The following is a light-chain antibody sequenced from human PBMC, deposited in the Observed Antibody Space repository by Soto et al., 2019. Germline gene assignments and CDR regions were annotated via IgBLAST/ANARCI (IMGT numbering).Light chain of an antibody. CDR3: QQYTTSPFT. V-gene: IGKV3-20*01. Sequence: EIVLTQSPGTLSLSPGERATLYCRASQSVGSNYLAWYQQKPGQARRVLIYGASSRATGIPARFSGSGSGAAFTLTISRLEPEDFEVYYCQQYTTSPFTFGPGTKVDIK. J-gene: IGKJ3*01. CDR1: QSVGSNY. CDR2: GAS.